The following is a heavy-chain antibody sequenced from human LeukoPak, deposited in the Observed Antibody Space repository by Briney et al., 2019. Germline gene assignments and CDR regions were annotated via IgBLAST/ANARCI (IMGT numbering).Heavy chain of an antibody. CDR1: GYTFTTYD. CDR2: MNPNSGNT. V-gene: IGHV1-8*03. J-gene: IGHJ4*02. CDR3: AKNRYYYDSSGSKNFDY. D-gene: IGHD3-22*01. Sequence: ASVKVSCKASGYTFTTYDINWVRQAPGQGLEWMGYMNPNSGNTGYAQKFQDRVTITTSISTSTAYMELSSLRSEDTAVYYCAKNRYYYDSSGSKNFDYWGQGTLVTVSS.